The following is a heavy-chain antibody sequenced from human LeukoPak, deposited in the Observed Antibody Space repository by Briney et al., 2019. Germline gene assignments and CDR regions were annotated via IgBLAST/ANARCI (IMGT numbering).Heavy chain of an antibody. J-gene: IGHJ4*02. D-gene: IGHD3-10*01. CDR2: IKSKTDGETT. Sequence: GGSLRLSCVDSGFTFTNAWMSWVRQAPGKGLEWIDRIKSKTDGETTNYAEPVRGRFTISRDDSKSAVYLQMNSLKIEDTAVYYCTTDLGTYYHGSQRLIPIDYWGQRTLVTVSS. V-gene: IGHV3-15*01. CDR1: GFTFTNAW. CDR3: TTDLGTYYHGSQRLIPIDY.